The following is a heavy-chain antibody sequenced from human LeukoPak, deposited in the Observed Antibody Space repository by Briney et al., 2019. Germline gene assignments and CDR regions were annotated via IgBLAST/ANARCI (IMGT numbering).Heavy chain of an antibody. D-gene: IGHD6-19*01. CDR2: IKSKTDGGTT. V-gene: IGHV3-15*01. J-gene: IGHJ6*03. Sequence: PGGSLRLSCAASGFTFSNAWMSWVRQAPGKGLEWVGRIKSKTDGGTTDYAAPVKGRFTISRDDSKNTLYLQMNSLKTEDTAVYYCTTVGYSSGWYPDYYYMDVWGKGTTVTVSS. CDR1: GFTFSNAW. CDR3: TTVGYSSGWYPDYYYMDV.